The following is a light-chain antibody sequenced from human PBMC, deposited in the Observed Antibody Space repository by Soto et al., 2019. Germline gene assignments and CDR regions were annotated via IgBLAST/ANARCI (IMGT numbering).Light chain of an antibody. CDR2: EVN. J-gene: IGLJ3*02. Sequence: QSALTQPPSVSGSPGQSVTISCTGTSSDVGSYDRVSWYQQPPDTAPQLLIYEVNNRPSGVPDRFSGSKSGNTASLTISGLQAEDEADYYCSSYTNTYALVFGGGTKLTVL. CDR1: SSDVGSYDR. V-gene: IGLV2-18*02. CDR3: SSYTNTYALV.